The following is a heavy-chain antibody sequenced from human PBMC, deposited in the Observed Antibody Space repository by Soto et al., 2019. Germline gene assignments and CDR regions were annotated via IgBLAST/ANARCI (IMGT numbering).Heavy chain of an antibody. D-gene: IGHD4-17*01. CDR3: ARDRDDYGDYLRFDY. Sequence: QVQLVQSGAEVKKPGASVKVSCKASGYTFTSYAMHWVRQAPGQRLEWMGWINAGNGNTKYSQKFQGRVTITRDTSASTAYMELSRLRSEDTAVNYCARDRDDYGDYLRFDYWGQGTLVTVSS. J-gene: IGHJ4*02. V-gene: IGHV1-3*01. CDR2: INAGNGNT. CDR1: GYTFTSYA.